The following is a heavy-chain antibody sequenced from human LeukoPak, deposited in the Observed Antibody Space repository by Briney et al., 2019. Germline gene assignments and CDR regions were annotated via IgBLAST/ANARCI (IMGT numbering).Heavy chain of an antibody. CDR3: IRDLRDHDY. Sequence: PGGSLRLSCAASGFTFSTYWMHWVRQPPGKGLVWVSRINGDGTQTNYADSVKGRCTVSRDNAKNTLYLQMNSLRADDTAVYFCIRDLRDHDYWGQGALVTVSS. V-gene: IGHV3-74*01. J-gene: IGHJ4*02. CDR2: INGDGTQT. CDR1: GFTFSTYW.